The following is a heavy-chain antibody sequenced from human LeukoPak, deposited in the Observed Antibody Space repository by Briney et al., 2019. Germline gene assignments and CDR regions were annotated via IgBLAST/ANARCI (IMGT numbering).Heavy chain of an antibody. J-gene: IGHJ4*02. CDR2: IIPIIGTA. Sequence: GASVKVSCKASGGTFSSYAISWVRQAPGQGLEWMGGIIPIIGTANYAQKFQGRATITADESTSTAYMELSSLRSEDTAVYYCARGRDYYDSSYYFDYWGQGTLVTVSS. CDR3: ARGRDYYDSSYYFDY. CDR1: GGTFSSYA. D-gene: IGHD3-22*01. V-gene: IGHV1-69*13.